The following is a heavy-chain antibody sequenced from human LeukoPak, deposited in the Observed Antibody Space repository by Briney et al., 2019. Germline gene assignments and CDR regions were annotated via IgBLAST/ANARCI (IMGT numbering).Heavy chain of an antibody. CDR2: ISSNGGST. CDR3: VKSGYYDSSGYLDYFDY. CDR1: GFTFSSYA. D-gene: IGHD3-22*01. J-gene: IGHJ4*02. Sequence: QAGGSLRLSCSASGFTFSSYAMHWVRQAPGKGLEYVSAISSNGGSTYYADSVKGRFTISRDNSKNTLYLQMSSLRAEDTAVYYCVKSGYYDSSGYLDYFDYWGQGTLVTVYS. V-gene: IGHV3-64D*09.